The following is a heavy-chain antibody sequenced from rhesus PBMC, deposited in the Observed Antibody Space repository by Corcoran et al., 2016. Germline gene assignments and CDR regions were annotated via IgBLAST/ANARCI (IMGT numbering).Heavy chain of an antibody. V-gene: IGHV4-127*01. CDR1: GYSISSGYG. D-gene: IGHD7-45*01. Sequence: QVQLQESGPGLVKPSETLSLTCAVSGYSISSGYGWSWIRQPPGKGLEWIGYIGSSSGSTNYNPSLKSRVTISKDTSKDQFSLTLSSVTAADTAVYYCAREWGFDYWGQGVLVTVSS. CDR3: AREWGFDY. J-gene: IGHJ4*01. CDR2: IGSSSGST.